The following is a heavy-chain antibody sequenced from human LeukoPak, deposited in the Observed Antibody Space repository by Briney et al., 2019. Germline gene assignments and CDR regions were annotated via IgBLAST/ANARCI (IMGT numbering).Heavy chain of an antibody. CDR2: ISTNGGST. D-gene: IGHD3-10*01. J-gene: IGHJ6*03. CDR3: AGGRHGWFGEAFYYFYYMGG. CDR1: GFTFSSYA. Sequence: GGSLRLSCAASGFTFSSYAMHWVRQAPGKGLEYVSGISTNGGSTYYADSVKGRFTISRDNSKNTLFLQMGSLRAEDTAVYYLAGGRHGWFGEAFYYFYYMGGWGKGTTVTVSS. V-gene: IGHV3-64*02.